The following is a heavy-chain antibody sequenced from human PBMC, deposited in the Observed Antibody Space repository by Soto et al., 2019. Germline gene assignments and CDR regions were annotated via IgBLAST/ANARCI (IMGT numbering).Heavy chain of an antibody. CDR2: IIPLLGTV. D-gene: IGHD2-15*01. V-gene: IGHV1-69*06. J-gene: IGHJ6*02. CDR3: ASTDCSSHSCSIRGHHYYYGMDV. Sequence: QVQLVQSGSEVKKPGSSVRVSCQASGATFNNYAVSWVRQAPGQGLEWMGGIIPLLGTVDIAQKFQGRITLFADTSRTTVDIELRSLTSEDTALYYCASTDCSSHSCSIRGHHYYYGMDVWGQGTSVTVS. CDR1: GATFNNYA.